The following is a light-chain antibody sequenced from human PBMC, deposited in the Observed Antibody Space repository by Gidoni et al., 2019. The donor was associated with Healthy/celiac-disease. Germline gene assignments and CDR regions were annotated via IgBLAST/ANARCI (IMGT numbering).Light chain of an antibody. CDR2: EVS. J-gene: IGLJ1*01. Sequence: QSALTQPASVSGSPGPSITISCTGTSSDVGGYNYVSWYQQPPGKAPKLMIYEVSNRPSGVPDRFSGSKSGNTASLTISGLQAEDEADYYCSSYTSSSTLDVFGTGTKVTVL. V-gene: IGLV2-14*01. CDR1: SSDVGGYNY. CDR3: SSYTSSSTLDV.